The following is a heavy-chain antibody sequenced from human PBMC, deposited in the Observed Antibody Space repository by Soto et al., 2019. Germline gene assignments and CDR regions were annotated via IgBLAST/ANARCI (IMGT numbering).Heavy chain of an antibody. D-gene: IGHD2-15*01. J-gene: IGHJ4*02. V-gene: IGHV3-48*02. CDR3: ARDEVYCSGGSCYYFDY. CDR1: GFTFSSYS. CDR2: ISSSSSTI. Sequence: GGSLRLSCAASGFTFSSYSMNWVRQAPGKGLEWVSYISSSSSTIYYADSVKGRFTISRDNAKNSLYLQMNSLRDEDTAVYYCARDEVYCSGGSCYYFDYWGQGTLVTVSS.